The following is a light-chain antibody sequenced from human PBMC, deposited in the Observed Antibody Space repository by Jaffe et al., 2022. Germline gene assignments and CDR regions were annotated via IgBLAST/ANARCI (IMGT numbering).Light chain of an antibody. J-gene: IGKJ2*01. CDR3: MQALQAPYT. CDR1: QNLLHSNGYNY. CDR2: LGS. Sequence: DIVMTQSPLSLPVTPGEPASISCRSSQNLLHSNGYNYMDWYLQKPGQSPQLLIYLGSNRASGVPDRFSGSGSGTDFTLKISRVEAEDVGVYYCMQALQAPYTFAQGTKLELK. V-gene: IGKV2-28*01.